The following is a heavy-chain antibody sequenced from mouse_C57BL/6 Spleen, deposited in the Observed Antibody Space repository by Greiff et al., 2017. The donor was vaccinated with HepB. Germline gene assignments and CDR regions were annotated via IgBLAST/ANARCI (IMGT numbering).Heavy chain of an antibody. Sequence: QVQLQQPGAELVKPGASVKLSCKASGYTFTSYWMHWVKQRPGRGLEWIGRIDPNSGGTKYNEKFKSKATLTVDKPSSTAYMQLSSLTSEDSAVYYWARSTTVVADYAMDYWGQGTSVTVSS. J-gene: IGHJ4*01. V-gene: IGHV1-72*01. CDR1: GYTFTSYW. CDR3: ARSTTVVADYAMDY. CDR2: IDPNSGGT. D-gene: IGHD1-1*01.